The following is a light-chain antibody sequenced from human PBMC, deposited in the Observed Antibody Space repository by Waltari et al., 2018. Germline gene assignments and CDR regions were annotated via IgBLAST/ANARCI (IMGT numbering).Light chain of an antibody. CDR2: TNY. J-gene: IGLJ1*01. CDR3: QSFDSSLSDV. CDR1: RSNIGAGYD. Sequence: QPVLTQPPSVSGAPGQSVTISCTGTRSNIGAGYDVHWYRQLPGTDPKLLIYTNYKRPSGVPDRFTGSKSDTSAYLVIAGLQAEDEADYYCQSFDSSLSDVFGTGTKVTVL. V-gene: IGLV1-40*01.